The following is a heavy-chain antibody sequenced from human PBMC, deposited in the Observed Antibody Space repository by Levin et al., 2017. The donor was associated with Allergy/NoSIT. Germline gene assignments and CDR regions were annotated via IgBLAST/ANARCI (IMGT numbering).Heavy chain of an antibody. CDR2: ISYDGSNK. Sequence: GGSLRLSCAASGFTFSSYGMHWVRQAPGKGLEWVAVISYDGSNKYYADSVKGRFTISRDNSKNTLYLQMNSLRAEDTAVYYCASSGSYGGFDPWGQGTLVTVSS. V-gene: IGHV3-30*03. J-gene: IGHJ5*02. CDR1: GFTFSSYG. D-gene: IGHD1-26*01. CDR3: ASSGSYGGFDP.